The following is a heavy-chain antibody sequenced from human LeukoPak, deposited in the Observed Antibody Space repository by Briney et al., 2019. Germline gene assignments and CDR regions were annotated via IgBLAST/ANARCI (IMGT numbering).Heavy chain of an antibody. D-gene: IGHD4-17*01. Sequence: GASLQISCKGSGYRFTSYWIGWVRQLPGKGLQWLGIIYPGDSDTRYSPSFQGQVTISADKSISTAYLQWSSLKASDTAMYYCAIRPPTTVPYHDYWGQGTLVTVSS. CDR3: AIRPPTTVPYHDY. J-gene: IGHJ4*02. CDR1: GYRFTSYW. V-gene: IGHV5-51*01. CDR2: IYPGDSDT.